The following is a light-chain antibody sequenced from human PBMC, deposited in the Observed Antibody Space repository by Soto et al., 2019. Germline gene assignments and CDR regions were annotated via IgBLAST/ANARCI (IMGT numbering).Light chain of an antibody. Sequence: EIVLTQSPATLSLSPGERATLSCRASQSVSSYLAWYQQKPGQAPRLLIYDASNRATCIPARFSGSGSETDFTLTISSLEPEDFAVYYCQQRNNWITFGQGTRLEIK. CDR2: DAS. CDR1: QSVSSY. V-gene: IGKV3-11*01. J-gene: IGKJ5*01. CDR3: QQRNNWIT.